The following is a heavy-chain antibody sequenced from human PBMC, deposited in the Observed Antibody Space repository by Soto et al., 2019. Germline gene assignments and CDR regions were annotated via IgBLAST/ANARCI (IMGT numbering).Heavy chain of an antibody. CDR3: ARDSGSYWGGDFDS. V-gene: IGHV4-59*01. CDR1: GGSISNYY. CDR2: IYYSGTT. D-gene: IGHD1-26*01. J-gene: IGHJ4*02. Sequence: SETLSLTCTVSGGSISNYYWSWIRQPPGKGLEWIGYIYYSGTTNYNPSLKSRVTISVDTSKNQLYLKLRSVTAADTAAYYCARDSGSYWGGDFDSWGQGTLVTVSS.